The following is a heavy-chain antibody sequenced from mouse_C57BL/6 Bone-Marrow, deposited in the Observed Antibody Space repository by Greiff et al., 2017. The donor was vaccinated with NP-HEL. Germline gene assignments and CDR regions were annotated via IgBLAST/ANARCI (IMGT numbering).Heavy chain of an antibody. V-gene: IGHV5-9*01. CDR3: ARATTVVALDY. Sequence: EVKVVESGGGLVKPGGSLKLSCAASGFTFSSYTMSWVRQTPEKRLEWVATISGGGGNTYYPDSVKGRFTIPRDNAKNTLYLQMSSLRSEDTALYYCARATTVVALDYWGQGTTLTVSS. CDR2: ISGGGGNT. CDR1: GFTFSSYT. D-gene: IGHD1-1*01. J-gene: IGHJ2*01.